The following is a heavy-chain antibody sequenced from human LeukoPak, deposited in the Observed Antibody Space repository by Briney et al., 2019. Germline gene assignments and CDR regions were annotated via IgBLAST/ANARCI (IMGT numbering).Heavy chain of an antibody. J-gene: IGHJ4*02. Sequence: GGSLRLSCAASGFTFSSYAMNWVRQAPGKGLEWVSAIGASGAYTFYADSVKGRFTISRDNSRNTLYLQMNSLKAEDTAVYYCAKRPTMTTVTTPSWRVCDSWGQGTLVTVSS. CDR3: AKRPTMTTVTTPSWRVCDS. CDR1: GFTFSSYA. D-gene: IGHD4-17*01. V-gene: IGHV3-23*01. CDR2: IGASGAYT.